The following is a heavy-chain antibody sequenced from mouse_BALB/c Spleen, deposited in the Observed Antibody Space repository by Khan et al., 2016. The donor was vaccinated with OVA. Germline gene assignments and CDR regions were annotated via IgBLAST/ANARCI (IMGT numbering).Heavy chain of an antibody. V-gene: IGHV1-4*01. D-gene: IGHD2-14*01. CDR1: GYTFTSYT. Sequence: QVQLKQSGAELARPGASVKMSCKASGYTFTSYTIHWIQLRPGQGLEWIGFINPSHGYTNYNQKFKDKATLTADNSSPTVYMQLRSLTSADSAVYNCGRDGAYHRNDGWFAYWGQGTLVTVSA. CDR2: INPSHGYT. CDR3: GRDGAYHRNDGWFAY. J-gene: IGHJ3*01.